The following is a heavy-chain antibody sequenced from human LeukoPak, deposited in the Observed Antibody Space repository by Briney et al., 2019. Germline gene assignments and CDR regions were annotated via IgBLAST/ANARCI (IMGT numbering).Heavy chain of an antibody. J-gene: IGHJ6*02. D-gene: IGHD3-10*01. CDR2: IIPIFGTA. CDR1: GGTFSSYA. V-gene: IGHV1-69*13. Sequence: VKVSCKASGGTFSSYAISWVRQAPGQGLEWMGGIIPIFGTANYAQKFQGRVTITADESTSTAYMELSSLRSEDTAVYYCARENGRGVIRYYGMDVWGQGTTVTVSS. CDR3: ARENGRGVIRYYGMDV.